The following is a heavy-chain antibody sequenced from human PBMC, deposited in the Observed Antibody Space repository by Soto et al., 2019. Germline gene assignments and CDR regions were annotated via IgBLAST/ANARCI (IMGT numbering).Heavy chain of an antibody. D-gene: IGHD3-10*01. V-gene: IGHV1-18*01. CDR1: GYTFTSYG. Sequence: EASVKVSCKASGYTFTSYGISWVRQAPGQGLEWMGWISAYNGNTNYAQKLQGRVTMTTDTSTSTAYMELRSLRSDDTAVYYCARGITMVRGVKNYYYYGMDVWGQGTTVTVSS. J-gene: IGHJ6*02. CDR2: ISAYNGNT. CDR3: ARGITMVRGVKNYYYYGMDV.